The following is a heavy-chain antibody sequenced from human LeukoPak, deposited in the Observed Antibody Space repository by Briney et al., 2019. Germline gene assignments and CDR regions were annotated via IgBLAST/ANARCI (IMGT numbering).Heavy chain of an antibody. CDR2: IYPDDSDT. J-gene: IGHJ4*02. CDR3: ARQVAATYFSDY. V-gene: IGHV5-51*01. CDR1: GYSFTNYW. D-gene: IGHD1-26*01. Sequence: GESLKISCKGSGYSFTNYWIGWVRDMPGKGLEWMGIIYPDDSDTRYSPSFQGQVTISADKSTSTAYLQWSSLKASDTAMYYCARQVAATYFSDYWGQGTLVTVSS.